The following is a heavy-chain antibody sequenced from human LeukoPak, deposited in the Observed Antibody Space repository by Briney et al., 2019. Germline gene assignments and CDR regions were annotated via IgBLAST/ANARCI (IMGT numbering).Heavy chain of an antibody. V-gene: IGHV3-7*01. J-gene: IGHJ4*02. D-gene: IGHD1-26*01. Sequence: GGSLRLSCAASGFTFSSYWMSWVRQAPGKGLEWVANIKQDGSEKYYVDSVKGRFTISRDNAKNSLYLQMNSLRAEDTAAYYCAREGGATAPYYFDYWGQGTLVTVYS. CDR3: AREGGATAPYYFDY. CDR2: IKQDGSEK. CDR1: GFTFSSYW.